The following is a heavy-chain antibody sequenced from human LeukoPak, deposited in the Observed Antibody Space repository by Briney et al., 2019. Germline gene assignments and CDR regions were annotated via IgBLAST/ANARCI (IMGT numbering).Heavy chain of an antibody. CDR2: IYSGGST. CDR3: ARRGLDYYYMDV. J-gene: IGHJ6*03. CDR1: GFTVSSNY. Sequence: GGSLRLSCAASGFTVSSNYTSWVRQAPGKGLEWVSVIYSGGSTYYADSVKGRFTISRDNSKNTLYLQMNSLRAEDTAVYYCARRGLDYYYMDVWGNGTTATVSS. V-gene: IGHV3-53*01.